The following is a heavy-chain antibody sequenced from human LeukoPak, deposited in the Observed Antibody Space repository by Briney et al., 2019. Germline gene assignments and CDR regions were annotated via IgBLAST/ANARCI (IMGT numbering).Heavy chain of an antibody. V-gene: IGHV3-23*01. CDR2: ISASGVTT. D-gene: IGHD3-10*01. J-gene: IGHJ4*02. CDR3: TKGECIWLGEFSMGY. Sequence: PGGSLRLSCAVSGFTFTTYAMRWARQAPGKGLEWVSGISASGVTTYHADSVKGRFTISRDSSKNTVYLQMNSLRAEDTAVYYWTKGECIWLGEFSMGYWGQGTLVTVSS. CDR1: GFTFTTYA.